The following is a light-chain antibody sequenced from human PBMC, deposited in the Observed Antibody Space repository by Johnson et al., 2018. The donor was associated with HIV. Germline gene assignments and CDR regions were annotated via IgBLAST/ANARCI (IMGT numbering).Light chain of an antibody. CDR3: GTWDSSLSGV. Sequence: QSVLTQPPSVSAAPGQKVTISCSGSSSNIGNNYVSWYQQLPGTAPKLLIYDNNKRPSGIPDRFSGSKSGKSATLGITGLQTGDEADYYCGTWDSSLSGVFGTGTKVTVL. CDR2: DNN. J-gene: IGLJ1*01. V-gene: IGLV1-51*01. CDR1: SSNIGNNY.